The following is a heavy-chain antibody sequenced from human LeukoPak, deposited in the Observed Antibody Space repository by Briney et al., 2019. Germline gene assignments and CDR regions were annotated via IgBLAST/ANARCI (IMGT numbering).Heavy chain of an antibody. J-gene: IGHJ4*02. CDR1: GFTFSDHY. D-gene: IGHD6-19*01. CDR2: IKKKGNSYTT. V-gene: IGHV3-72*01. CDR3: ARVTTSDWYGDY. Sequence: GVSLRLSCAASGFTFSDHYMDWVRQAPGKGLEWVGRIKKKGNSYTTEYGASVKGRFTISRDDSKNSLYLQMNSLKTEDTAVYYCARVTTSDWYGDYWGQGSLVTVSS.